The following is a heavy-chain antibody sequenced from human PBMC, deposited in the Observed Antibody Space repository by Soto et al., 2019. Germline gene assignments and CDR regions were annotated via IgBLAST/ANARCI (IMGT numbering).Heavy chain of an antibody. J-gene: IGHJ1*01. Sequence: PGESLKISCKGSGYSFTSYWISWVRQMPGKGLEWMGRIDPSDSYTNYSPSFQGHVTISADKSISTAYLQWSSLKASDTAMYYCAASLGYCTNGVCDRPAEYFQHWGQGTLVTVSS. V-gene: IGHV5-10-1*01. CDR2: IDPSDSYT. D-gene: IGHD2-8*01. CDR1: GYSFTSYW. CDR3: AASLGYCTNGVCDRPAEYFQH.